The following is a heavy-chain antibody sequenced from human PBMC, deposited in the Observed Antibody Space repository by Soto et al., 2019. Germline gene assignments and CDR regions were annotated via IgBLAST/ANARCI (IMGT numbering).Heavy chain of an antibody. D-gene: IGHD6-13*01. CDR2: IIPIFDST. J-gene: IGHJ6*02. CDR3: AKGGKVAADYYGMDV. CDR1: GYTFSNFA. Sequence: ASVKVSCKASGYTFSNFAISWVRQAPGQGLEWMGRIIPIFDSTNYAQEFQGRVTITADESTNTAYMESNSLRSEDTAIYYCAKGGKVAADYYGMDVWGQGTTVTVSS. V-gene: IGHV1-69*13.